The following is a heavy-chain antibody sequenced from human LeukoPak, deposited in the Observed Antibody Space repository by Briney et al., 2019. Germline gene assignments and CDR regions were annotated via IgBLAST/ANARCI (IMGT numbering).Heavy chain of an antibody. CDR1: GGSISSYY. CDR2: IYYSGST. Sequence: SETLSLTCTVSGGSISSYYWSWIRQPPGKGLEWIGYIYYSGSTNYNPSLKSRVTISVDTSKNQFSLKLSSVTAADTAVYYCARWNYYDSSGYYSLYAFDIWGQGTMVTVSS. V-gene: IGHV4-59*01. J-gene: IGHJ3*02. D-gene: IGHD3-22*01. CDR3: ARWNYYDSSGYYSLYAFDI.